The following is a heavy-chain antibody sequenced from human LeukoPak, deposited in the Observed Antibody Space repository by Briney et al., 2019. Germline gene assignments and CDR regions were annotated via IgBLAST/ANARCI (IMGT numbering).Heavy chain of an antibody. Sequence: GGSLRLSCAASGFTFSSYSMNWVRQAPGKGLEWVSSICSSSSYIYYADSVKGRYTISRDNAKNSLYLQMNSLRAEDTAVYYCARDPPIVVVPAAILADYWGQGTLVTVSS. CDR3: ARDPPIVVVPAAILADY. V-gene: IGHV3-21*01. CDR2: ICSSSSYI. D-gene: IGHD2-2*01. J-gene: IGHJ4*02. CDR1: GFTFSSYS.